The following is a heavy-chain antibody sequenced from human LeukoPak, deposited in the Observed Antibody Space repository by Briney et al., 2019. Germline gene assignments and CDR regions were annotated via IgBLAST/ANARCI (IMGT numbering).Heavy chain of an antibody. D-gene: IGHD1-26*01. Sequence: ASVKVSCKASGGTFSSYAISWVRQAPGQGLEWMGRIIPILGIANYAQKFQGRVTITADKSTSTAYMELSSLRSEDTAVYYCAVSGSYPVKTLLYWGQGTLVTVSS. CDR3: AVSGSYPVKTLLY. CDR2: IIPILGIA. V-gene: IGHV1-69*04. CDR1: GGTFSSYA. J-gene: IGHJ4*02.